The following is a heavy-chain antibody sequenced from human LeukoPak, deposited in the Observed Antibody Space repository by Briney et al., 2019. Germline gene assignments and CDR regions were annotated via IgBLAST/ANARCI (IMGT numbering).Heavy chain of an antibody. CDR3: ATKSQAHGDYDFPY. Sequence: ASVKVSCKVSGHTFTDYYMHWVQQAPGKGLELMGLVDPEDGETIYAEKFQGRVTITADTSTDTAYMELSSLRSEDTAVYYCATKSQAHGDYDFPYWGQGTLVTVSS. CDR1: GHTFTDYY. D-gene: IGHD3-3*01. J-gene: IGHJ4*02. V-gene: IGHV1-69-2*01. CDR2: VDPEDGET.